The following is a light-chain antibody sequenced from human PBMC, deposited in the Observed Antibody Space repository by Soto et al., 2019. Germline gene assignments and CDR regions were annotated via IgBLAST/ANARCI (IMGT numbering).Light chain of an antibody. CDR2: DAS. CDR1: QSVGLS. Sequence: EIVLTQSPGTLSLSPGERATLSCRASQSVGLSLAWYQQKPGQAPRLLIYDASERASGIPARFSGSGSGTDFTLTISSLEPEDFAVYYCQQRTSWPTWTFGQGTKV. V-gene: IGKV3-11*01. CDR3: QQRTSWPTWT. J-gene: IGKJ1*01.